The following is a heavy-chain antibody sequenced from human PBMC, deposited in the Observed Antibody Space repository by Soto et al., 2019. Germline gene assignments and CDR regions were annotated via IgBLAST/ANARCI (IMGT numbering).Heavy chain of an antibody. CDR1: GGTFSSYR. Sequence: SVKVSCKASGGTFSSYRINWVRQAPGQGLEWVGGIVPIYRTADYAQKFQGKVTITADESARTSYMELRSPKSQDTAVYYCVRDSGAKLSSSWGQGTLVTVSS. D-gene: IGHD6-13*01. CDR2: IVPIYRTA. J-gene: IGHJ4*02. V-gene: IGHV1-69*13. CDR3: VRDSGAKLSSS.